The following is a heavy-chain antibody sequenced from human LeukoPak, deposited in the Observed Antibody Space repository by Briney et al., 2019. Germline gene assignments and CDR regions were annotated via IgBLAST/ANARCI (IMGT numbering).Heavy chain of an antibody. CDR3: ARDGDLWQWLVPSY. D-gene: IGHD6-19*01. CDR1: GYTFTSYY. V-gene: IGHV1-3*01. J-gene: IGHJ4*02. CDR2: INAGNGNT. Sequence: ASVKVSCKASGYTFTSYYMHWVRQAPGQRLEWMGWINAGNGNTKYSQKFQGRVTITRDTSASTAYMELSSLRSEDTAVYYCARDGDLWQWLVPSYWGQGTLVTVSS.